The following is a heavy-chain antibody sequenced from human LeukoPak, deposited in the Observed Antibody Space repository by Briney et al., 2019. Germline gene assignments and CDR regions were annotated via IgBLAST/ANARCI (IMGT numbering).Heavy chain of an antibody. CDR1: GYTFTSYD. V-gene: IGHV1-69*05. Sequence: EASVKVSCKASGYTFTSYDINWVRQATGQGLEWMGGIIPIFGTANYAQKFQGRVTITTDESTSTAYMELSSLRSEDTAVYYCAISRDTVTPKTDKAPYYYMDVWGKGTTVTVSS. CDR2: IIPIFGTA. J-gene: IGHJ6*03. CDR3: AISRDTVTPKTDKAPYYYMDV. D-gene: IGHD4-11*01.